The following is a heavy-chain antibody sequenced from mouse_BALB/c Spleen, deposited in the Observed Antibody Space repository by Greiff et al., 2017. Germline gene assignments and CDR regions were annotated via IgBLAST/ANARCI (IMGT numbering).Heavy chain of an antibody. CDR3: ARGDYGSDGPWFAY. V-gene: IGHV1-12*01. Sequence: LQQPGAELVKPGASVKMSCKASGYTFTSYNMHWVKQTPGQGLEWIGAIYPGNGDTSYNQKFKGKATLTADKSSSTAYMQLSSLTSEDSAVYYCARGDYGSDGPWFAYWGQGTLVTVSA. D-gene: IGHD2-2*01. J-gene: IGHJ3*01. CDR2: IYPGNGDT. CDR1: GYTFTSYN.